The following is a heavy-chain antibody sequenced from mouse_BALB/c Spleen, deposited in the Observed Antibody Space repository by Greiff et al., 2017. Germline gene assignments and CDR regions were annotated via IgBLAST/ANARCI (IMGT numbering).Heavy chain of an antibody. CDR3: ARQANYGNYPAWFAY. J-gene: IGHJ3*01. CDR1: GYTFTSYW. CDR2: IYPGDGDT. D-gene: IGHD2-1*01. V-gene: IGHV1-87*01. Sequence: VQRVESGAELARPGASVKLSCKASGYTFTSYWMQWVKQRPGQGLEWIGAIYPGDGDTRYTQKFKGKATLTADKSSSTAYMQLSSLASEDSAVYYCARQANYGNYPAWFAYWGQGTLVTVSA.